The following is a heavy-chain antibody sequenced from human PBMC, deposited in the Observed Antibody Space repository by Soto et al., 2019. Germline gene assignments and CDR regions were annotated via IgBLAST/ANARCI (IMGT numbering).Heavy chain of an antibody. Sequence: QVQLVESGGGVVQPGRSLRLSCAAPGFTFSSYAMHWVRQAPGKGLEWVAVISYDGSNKYYADSVKGRFTISRDNSKNTLYLQMNSLRAEDTAVYYCARDPYYYDSSGYRYYYYYGMDVWGQGTTVTVSS. J-gene: IGHJ6*02. D-gene: IGHD3-22*01. CDR2: ISYDGSNK. V-gene: IGHV3-30-3*01. CDR3: ARDPYYYDSSGYRYYYYYGMDV. CDR1: GFTFSSYA.